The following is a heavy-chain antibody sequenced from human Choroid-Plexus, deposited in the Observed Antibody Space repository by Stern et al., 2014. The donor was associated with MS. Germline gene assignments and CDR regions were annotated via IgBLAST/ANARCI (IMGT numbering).Heavy chain of an antibody. CDR2: LSDDGSKK. CDR1: GFTFGSCA. J-gene: IGHJ5*02. Sequence: VQLVQSGGGVVQPGRPLRLSCVASGFTFGSCAMHWVRQAPGKGLAWVAGLSDDGSKKYYAYSVKGRFTISRDNSQNTLYMQMSSLRPEDTAVYYCAKDRQYLTYFFDHWGQGSLVTVSS. D-gene: IGHD2/OR15-2a*01. CDR3: AKDRQYLTYFFDH. V-gene: IGHV3-30*18.